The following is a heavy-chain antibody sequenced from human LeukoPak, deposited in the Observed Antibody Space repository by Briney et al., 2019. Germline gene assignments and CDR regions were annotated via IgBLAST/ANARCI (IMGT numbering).Heavy chain of an antibody. D-gene: IGHD3-10*01. CDR3: ARDRAGGSGIMAYDY. V-gene: IGHV3-48*04. Sequence: GGSLRLSCGASGFTLISYPMIWVRQAPGKGLEWVSYISGPSTTIYYADSVKGRFTISRDNAKQSLYLQMNSLRVEDTAVYYCARDRAGGSGIMAYDYWGQGTLVTVSS. CDR2: ISGPSTTI. CDR1: GFTLISYP. J-gene: IGHJ4*02.